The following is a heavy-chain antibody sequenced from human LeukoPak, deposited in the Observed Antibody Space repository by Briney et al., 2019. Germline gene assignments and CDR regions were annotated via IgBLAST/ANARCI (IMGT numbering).Heavy chain of an antibody. CDR3: AKDPRGSYSRDYYYCMDV. J-gene: IGHJ6*03. D-gene: IGHD1-26*01. V-gene: IGHV3-33*06. CDR1: GFTFSSYG. CDR2: IWYDGSNK. Sequence: GRSLRLPCAASGFTFSSYGMHWVRQAPGKGLEWVAVIWYDGSNKYYADSVKGRFTISRDNSKNTLYLQMNSLRAEDAAVYYCAKDPRGSYSRDYYYCMDVWGKGTTVTVSS.